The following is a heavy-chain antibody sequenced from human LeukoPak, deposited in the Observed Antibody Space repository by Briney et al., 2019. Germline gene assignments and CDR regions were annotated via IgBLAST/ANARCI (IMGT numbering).Heavy chain of an antibody. V-gene: IGHV4-34*01. J-gene: IGHJ4*02. CDR1: GGSFSGYY. Sequence: PSETLSLTCAVYGGSFSGYYWSWIRQPPGKGLEWIGEINHSGSTNYNPSLKSRVTISVDTSKNQFSLKLSSVTAADTAVYYCARDHYDSSGYYTDYFDYWGQGTLVTVSS. CDR2: INHSGST. CDR3: ARDHYDSSGYYTDYFDY. D-gene: IGHD3-22*01.